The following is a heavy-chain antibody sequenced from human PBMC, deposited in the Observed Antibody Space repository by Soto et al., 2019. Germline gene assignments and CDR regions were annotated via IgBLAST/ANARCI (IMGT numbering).Heavy chain of an antibody. CDR2: ISSSSSTI. V-gene: IGHV3-48*01. D-gene: IGHD3-3*01. CDR1: GFTFSSYS. CDR3: ATDLLRFLGRYFDY. Sequence: GGSLRLSCAASGFTFSSYSMNWVRQAPGKGLEWVSYISSSSSTIYYADSVKGRFTISRDNAKNSLYLQMNSLRAEDTAVYYCATDLLRFLGRYFDYWGQGTLVTVSS. J-gene: IGHJ4*02.